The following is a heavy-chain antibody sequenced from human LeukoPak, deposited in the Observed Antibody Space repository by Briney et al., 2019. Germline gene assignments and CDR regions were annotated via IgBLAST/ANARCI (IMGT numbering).Heavy chain of an antibody. Sequence: GASVTVSCKASGYTFTGYYMHWVRQAPGQGLEWMGWINPNSGGTNYAQKFQGWVTMTRDTSISTAYMELSRLRSDDTAVYYCARMSVAGAYGMDVWGKGTTVTVSS. J-gene: IGHJ6*04. CDR1: GYTFTGYY. D-gene: IGHD6-19*01. V-gene: IGHV1-2*04. CDR3: ARMSVAGAYGMDV. CDR2: INPNSGGT.